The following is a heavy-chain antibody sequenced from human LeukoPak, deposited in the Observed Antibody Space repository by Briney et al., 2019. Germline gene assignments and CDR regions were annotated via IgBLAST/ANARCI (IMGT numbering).Heavy chain of an antibody. J-gene: IGHJ3*02. CDR2: IYYSGST. CDR1: GGSLSSSSYY. D-gene: IGHD3-22*01. V-gene: IGHV4-39*07. Sequence: PSETLSLTCTVSGGSLSSSSYYWGWIRQPPGKGLEWIGSIYYSGSTYYNPSLKSRVTISVDTSKNQFSLKLSSVTAADTAVYYCARGKRKYYYDSRGQNAFDIWGQGTMVTVSS. CDR3: ARGKRKYYYDSRGQNAFDI.